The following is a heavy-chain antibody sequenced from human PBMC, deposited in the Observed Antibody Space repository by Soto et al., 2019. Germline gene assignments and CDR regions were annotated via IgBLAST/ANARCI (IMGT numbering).Heavy chain of an antibody. CDR2: ISWDGGST. J-gene: IGHJ4*02. V-gene: IGHV3-43*01. CDR1: GFTFDDYT. Sequence: GGSLRLSCAASGFTFDDYTMHWVRQAPGKGLEWVSLISWDGGSTYYADSVKGRFTISRDNSKNSLYLQMNSLRTEDTALYYCAKSLSSGSPYYFDYWGQGALVTVSS. D-gene: IGHD3-22*01. CDR3: AKSLSSGSPYYFDY.